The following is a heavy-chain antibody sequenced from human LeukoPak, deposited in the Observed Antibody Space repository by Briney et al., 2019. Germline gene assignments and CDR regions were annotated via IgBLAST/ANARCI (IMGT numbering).Heavy chain of an antibody. J-gene: IGHJ4*02. Sequence: SETLSLTCTVSGGSISSSSYYRGWIRQPPGKGLEWIGEIYHSGTTNYRPSLRSRVTILVDKSKKQLSLRLTSVTAADTAVYYCARNWNDGRFDYWGQGTLVTVSS. D-gene: IGHD1-1*01. CDR3: ARNWNDGRFDY. V-gene: IGHV4-39*07. CDR1: GGSISSSSYY. CDR2: IYHSGTT.